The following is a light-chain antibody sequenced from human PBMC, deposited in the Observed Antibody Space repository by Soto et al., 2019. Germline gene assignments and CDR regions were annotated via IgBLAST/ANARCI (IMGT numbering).Light chain of an antibody. J-gene: IGKJ2*01. CDR1: QTVSSTY. Sequence: EIVLTQSPGTLYLSPGEGATLSCRASQTVSSTYLAWYQQKTGRAPSLLIHGASTRAAGIPDRFSASGSGTHFTLTINRLEPEDFAVYFCQQFGTSPYTFGQGTTVEIK. CDR2: GAS. V-gene: IGKV3-20*01. CDR3: QQFGTSPYT.